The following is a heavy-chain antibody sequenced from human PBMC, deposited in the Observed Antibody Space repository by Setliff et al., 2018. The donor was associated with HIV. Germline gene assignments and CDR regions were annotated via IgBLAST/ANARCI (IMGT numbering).Heavy chain of an antibody. V-gene: IGHV1-18*01. CDR2: ITPYNNNT. CDR1: GYTFSTYG. J-gene: IGHJ6*03. D-gene: IGHD3-3*01. CDR3: ARLIKHYDFWSGYYGAYYYYMDV. Sequence: ASVKVSCKASGYTFSTYGISWVRQAPGQGLAWMGWITPYNNNTQYTQHLQGRVTMTTDTYTSTAYMDLRSLRSDDTAVYYCARLIKHYDFWSGYYGAYYYYMDVWGTGTTVTVSS.